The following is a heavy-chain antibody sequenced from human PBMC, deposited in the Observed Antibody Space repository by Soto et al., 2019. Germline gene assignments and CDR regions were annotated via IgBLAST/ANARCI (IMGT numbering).Heavy chain of an antibody. CDR2: IYHSGST. J-gene: IGHJ3*02. D-gene: IGHD6-13*01. CDR3: ARDRIAAAGHEGDAFDI. V-gene: IGHV4-30-2*01. CDR1: GGSISSGGYS. Sequence: SETLSLTCAVSGGSISSGGYSWSWIRQPPGKGLEWIGYIYHSGSTYSNPSLKSRVTISVDRSKNQFSLKLSSVTAADTAVYYCARDRIAAAGHEGDAFDIWGQGTMVTVSS.